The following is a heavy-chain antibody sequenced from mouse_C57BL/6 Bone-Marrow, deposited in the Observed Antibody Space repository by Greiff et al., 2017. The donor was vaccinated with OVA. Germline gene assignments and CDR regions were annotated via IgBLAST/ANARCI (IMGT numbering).Heavy chain of an antibody. CDR1: GFTFSSYT. Sequence: EVQVVESGGGLVKPGGSLKLSCAASGFTFSSYTMSWVRQTPEKRLEWVATISGGGGNTYYPDSVKGRFTISRDNAKNTLYLQMSSLRSEDTALYYCARHGLRGYDRFAYWGQGTLVTVSA. J-gene: IGHJ3*01. D-gene: IGHD2-2*01. V-gene: IGHV5-9*01. CDR2: ISGGGGNT. CDR3: ARHGLRGYDRFAY.